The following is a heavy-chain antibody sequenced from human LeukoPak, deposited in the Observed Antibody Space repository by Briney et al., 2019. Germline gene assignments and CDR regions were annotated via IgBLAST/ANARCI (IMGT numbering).Heavy chain of an antibody. V-gene: IGHV3-33*06. Sequence: PGGSLRLSCAASGFTFSTFSMHWARQAPGKGLEWVAVIWYDGSNKYYADSVKGRFTISRDNSKNTLYLQMNSLRAEDTAVYYCAKGVVATSRRDGMDVWGQGTTVTVSS. CDR3: AKGVVATSRRDGMDV. J-gene: IGHJ6*02. CDR2: IWYDGSNK. D-gene: IGHD5-12*01. CDR1: GFTFSTFS.